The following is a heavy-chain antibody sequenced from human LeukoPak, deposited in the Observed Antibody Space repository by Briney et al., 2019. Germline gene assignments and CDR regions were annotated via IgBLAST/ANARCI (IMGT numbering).Heavy chain of an antibody. CDR3: ARAQTPIVVVPAASKYYYYYYYMDV. Sequence: SVKVSCKASGGTFSSYAISWVRQAPGQGLEWMGRIIPIFGTANYAQKFQGRVTITTDESTSTAYMELSSLRSEDTAVYYCARAQTPIVVVPAASKYYYYYYYMDVWGKGTTVTVSS. D-gene: IGHD2-2*01. V-gene: IGHV1-69*05. CDR2: IIPIFGTA. J-gene: IGHJ6*03. CDR1: GGTFSSYA.